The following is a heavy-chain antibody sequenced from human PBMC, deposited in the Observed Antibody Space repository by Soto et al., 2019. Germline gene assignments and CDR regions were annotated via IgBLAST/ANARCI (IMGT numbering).Heavy chain of an antibody. Sequence: GGSLRLSCAASGFTFTSYGMHWVRQAPGKGLEWVAGIWYDGNSKYYEDSVKGRFTISRDNSKNTLYLEMNSLRGDDTAVYYCARENYYDTSGLDYWGQVTLVTVSS. V-gene: IGHV3-33*01. CDR1: GFTFTSYG. J-gene: IGHJ4*02. CDR3: ARENYYDTSGLDY. D-gene: IGHD3-22*01. CDR2: IWYDGNSK.